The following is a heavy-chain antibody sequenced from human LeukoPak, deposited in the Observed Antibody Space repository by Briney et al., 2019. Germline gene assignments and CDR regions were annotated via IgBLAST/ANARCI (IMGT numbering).Heavy chain of an antibody. Sequence: PGGSLRLSCAASGFTFSSYAMSWVRQAPGKGLEWVSIIGSDGTIFYADSVEGRFSISRDNSKNTLYLQMNSLRAEDRAIYYCARPRVPVAGTRYFDTWGQGTLVTVSS. CDR2: IGSDGTI. J-gene: IGHJ5*02. V-gene: IGHV3-23*01. CDR1: GFTFSSYA. D-gene: IGHD6-19*01. CDR3: ARPRVPVAGTRYFDT.